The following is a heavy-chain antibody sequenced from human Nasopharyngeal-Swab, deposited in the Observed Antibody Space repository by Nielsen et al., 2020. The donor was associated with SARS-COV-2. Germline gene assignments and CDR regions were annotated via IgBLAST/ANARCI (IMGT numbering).Heavy chain of an antibody. CDR1: GFTFSDYW. V-gene: IGHV3-7*03. D-gene: IGHD1-7*01. CDR2: IKQDGTLK. J-gene: IGHJ6*02. CDR3: ARVGLGYNWNYFDPYYYYGMDV. Sequence: GESLKISCGGSGFTFSDYWMSWVRQSPEKGLEWVANIKQDGTLKSYVDSVKGRFIISRDNAKNSLDLQMNSLRVEDTAVYYCARVGLGYNWNYFDPYYYYGMDVWGQGTTVTVSS.